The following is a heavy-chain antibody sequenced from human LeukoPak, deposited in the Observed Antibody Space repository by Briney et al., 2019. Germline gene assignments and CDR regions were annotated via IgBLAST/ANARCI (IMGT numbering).Heavy chain of an antibody. CDR3: ARGRDGDLDY. V-gene: IGHV4-34*01. Sequence: SETLSLTCAVYGGSFSGYYWSWIRQPPGKGLEWIGEINHSGSTNYNPSLKSRVTISVDTSKNQFSLKLSSVTAADTAAYYCARGRDGDLDYWGQGTLVTVSS. CDR1: GGSFSGYY. D-gene: IGHD4-17*01. CDR2: INHSGST. J-gene: IGHJ4*02.